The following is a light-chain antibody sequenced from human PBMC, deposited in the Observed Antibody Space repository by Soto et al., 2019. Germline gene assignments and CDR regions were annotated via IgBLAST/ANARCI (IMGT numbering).Light chain of an antibody. V-gene: IGKV3-20*01. Sequence: EIVLTQSPGTLSLSPGERATLSCRASQSVSTNFLAWYQQKPGRAPRLLIHGASSRATGIPDRFSGSGSGTDFTLSISRLQPEDFEVYYCQQYGTSPPITFGQGTRLEIK. CDR2: GAS. CDR1: QSVSTNF. CDR3: QQYGTSPPIT. J-gene: IGKJ5*01.